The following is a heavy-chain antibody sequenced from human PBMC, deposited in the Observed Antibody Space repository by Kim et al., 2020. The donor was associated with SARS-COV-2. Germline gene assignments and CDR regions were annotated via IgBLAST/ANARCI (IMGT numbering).Heavy chain of an antibody. Sequence: SETLSLTCAVYGGSFSGYQWSWIRQSPGKGLEWIGQINDSGSTNYNPSLKSRVTISVDTSKNQFSLNLTSVTAADTAVYYCARGFSGYWGQGTLVTVSS. CDR1: GGSFSGYQ. J-gene: IGHJ4*02. CDR3: ARGFSGY. V-gene: IGHV4-34*01. CDR2: INDSGST.